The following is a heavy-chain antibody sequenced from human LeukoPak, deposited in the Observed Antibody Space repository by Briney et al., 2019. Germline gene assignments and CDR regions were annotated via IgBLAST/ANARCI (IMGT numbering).Heavy chain of an antibody. D-gene: IGHD1-26*01. CDR3: AKDGRRGSSYYYYYGMDV. J-gene: IGHJ6*02. CDR1: GFTFSSYA. CDR2: ISGSGGST. V-gene: IGHV3-23*01. Sequence: GGSLRLSCAASGFTFSSYAMSWVRQAPGKGLEWVSAISGSGGSTYYADSVKGRFTISRDNSKNTLYLQMNSLRAEDTAVYYCAKDGRRGSSYYYYYGMDVWGQGTTVTVSS.